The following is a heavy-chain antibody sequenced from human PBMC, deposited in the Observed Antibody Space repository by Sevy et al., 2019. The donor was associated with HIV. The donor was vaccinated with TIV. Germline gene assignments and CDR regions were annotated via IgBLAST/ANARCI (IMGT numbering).Heavy chain of an antibody. D-gene: IGHD5-18*01. CDR2: ITRDGSST. CDR1: GFTFSNYW. J-gene: IGHJ4*02. Sequence: GGSLRLSCATSGFTFSNYWMHWVRLLPGKGLEWVSRITRDGSSTSYADSVKGRFTIARDNAKNTLHLQMISLRAEDSAFYYCVRDKLGYTYGYASVWGQGSLVTVSS. CDR3: VRDKLGYTYGYASV. V-gene: IGHV3-74*01.